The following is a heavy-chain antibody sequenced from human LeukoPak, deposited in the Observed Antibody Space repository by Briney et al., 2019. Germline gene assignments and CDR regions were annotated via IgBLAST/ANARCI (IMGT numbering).Heavy chain of an antibody. Sequence: PSETLSLTCSVSGFSISSGHIWAWGRQPPGRGLEGIGGIDQAGKTYYSPSFKSGVTISVDTSKNQLYMKMSSVTAADTAVYFCARHVYSSSWIYYYYYMDVWGKGTTVTVSS. CDR2: IDQAGKT. D-gene: IGHD6-13*01. CDR1: GFSISSGHI. CDR3: ARHVYSSSWIYYYYYMDV. J-gene: IGHJ6*03. V-gene: IGHV4-38-2*02.